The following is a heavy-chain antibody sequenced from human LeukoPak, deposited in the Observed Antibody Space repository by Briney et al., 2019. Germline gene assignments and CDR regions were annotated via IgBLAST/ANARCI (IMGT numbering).Heavy chain of an antibody. CDR2: IYYSGNT. Sequence: PSETLSLTCTASGGSFSSYYWNWIRQPPGKGLEWIGYIYYSGNTNYNPSLKSRVTISVDTSKKQFSLKLSSVTAADTAVYFCARGGSRQISSSDLDYWGQGTLVTVSS. CDR3: ARGGSRQISSSDLDY. D-gene: IGHD6-6*01. J-gene: IGHJ4*02. CDR1: GGSFSSYY. V-gene: IGHV4-59*01.